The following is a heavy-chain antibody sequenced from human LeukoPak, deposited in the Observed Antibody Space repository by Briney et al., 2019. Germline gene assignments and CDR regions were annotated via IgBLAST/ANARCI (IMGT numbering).Heavy chain of an antibody. CDR2: IYYSGST. J-gene: IGHJ4*02. Sequence: PSETLSLTCTVSGGSISSGDYYWSWIRQPPGKGLEWIGYIYYSGSTYYNPSLKSRVTISVDTSKNQFSLKLSSVTAADTAVYYCARVGIYDFWSGHSLVDYWGQGTLVTVSS. D-gene: IGHD3-3*01. CDR3: ARVGIYDFWSGHSLVDY. CDR1: GGSISSGDYY. V-gene: IGHV4-30-4*08.